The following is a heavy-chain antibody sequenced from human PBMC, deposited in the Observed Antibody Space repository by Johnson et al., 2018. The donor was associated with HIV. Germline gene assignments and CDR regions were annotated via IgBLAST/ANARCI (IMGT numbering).Heavy chain of an antibody. Sequence: VQLVESGGGVVQPGGSRRLSCGVSGFIFGNYDMSWVRQAPGKGLEWVSGINGSGGSTGYADSVKGRFTISRDNAKNTLYLQMNSLRAEDTAVYYCAKEGPMALATRDAFDIWGQGTMVTFSS. CDR1: GFIFGNYD. CDR3: AKEGPMALATRDAFDI. CDR2: INGSGGST. D-gene: IGHD3-10*01. J-gene: IGHJ3*02. V-gene: IGHV3-23*04.